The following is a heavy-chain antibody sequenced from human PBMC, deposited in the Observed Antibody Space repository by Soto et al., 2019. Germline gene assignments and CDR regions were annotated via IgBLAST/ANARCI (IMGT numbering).Heavy chain of an antibody. Sequence: GGSLRLACAASGFTFSSYSMKWVRQAPGKGLECVSSISSSSSYIYYADSVKGRFTISRDNAKNSLYLQMNSLRAEDTAVYYCARDILTGYYNSDYYYYGMDVWGQGTTVTVSS. CDR1: GFTFSSYS. V-gene: IGHV3-21*01. CDR2: ISSSSSYI. J-gene: IGHJ6*02. D-gene: IGHD3-9*01. CDR3: ARDILTGYYNSDYYYYGMDV.